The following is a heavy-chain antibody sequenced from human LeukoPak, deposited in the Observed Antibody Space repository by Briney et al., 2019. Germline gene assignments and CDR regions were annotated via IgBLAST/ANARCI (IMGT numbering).Heavy chain of an antibody. CDR1: GGSFSGYY. CDR2: INHSGST. D-gene: IGHD3-10*01. V-gene: IGHV4-34*01. Sequence: SETLSLTCAVYGGSFSGYYWSWIRQPPGKGLEWIGEINHSGSTNYNPSLKSRVTISVDTSKNQFSLKLSSVAAADTAVYYCARHVSVFHYYYYMDVRGKGTTVTVSS. CDR3: ARHVSVFHYYYYMDV. J-gene: IGHJ6*03.